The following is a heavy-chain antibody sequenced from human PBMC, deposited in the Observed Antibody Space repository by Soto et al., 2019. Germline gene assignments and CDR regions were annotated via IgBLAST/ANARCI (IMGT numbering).Heavy chain of an antibody. Sequence: WASVKVSCKASGGTFSSYAISWVRQAPGQGLEWMGGIIPIFGTANYAQKFQGRVTITADESTSTAHMELSSLRSEDTAVYYCARGLRSDYYYGMDVWGQGTTVTVS. CDR3: ARGLRSDYYYGMDV. D-gene: IGHD3-3*01. V-gene: IGHV1-69*13. CDR2: IIPIFGTA. J-gene: IGHJ6*02. CDR1: GGTFSSYA.